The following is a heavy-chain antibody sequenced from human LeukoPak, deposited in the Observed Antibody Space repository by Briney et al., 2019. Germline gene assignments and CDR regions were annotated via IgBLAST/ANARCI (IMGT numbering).Heavy chain of an antibody. Sequence: SETLSLTCTVSGGSISSYYWSWIRQPPGKGLEWIGEINHSGSTNYNPSLKSRVSLSIDTPKNKFSLRLSSVTAADTATYYCTRDLLYVDIGATIVRDAFDIWGQGTMVTVSS. J-gene: IGHJ3*02. V-gene: IGHV4-34*01. CDR1: GGSISSYY. CDR3: TRDLLYVDIGATIVRDAFDI. CDR2: INHSGST. D-gene: IGHD5-12*01.